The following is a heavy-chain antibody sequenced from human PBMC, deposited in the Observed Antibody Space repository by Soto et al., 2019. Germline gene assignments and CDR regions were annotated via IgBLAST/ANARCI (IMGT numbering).Heavy chain of an antibody. CDR3: ARGLWFVNLDY. Sequence: PSETLSLTCTVSGGSISSYYWSWIRQPPGKGLEWIGYIYYSGSTNYNPSLKSRVTISVDTSKNQFSLKLSSVTAADTAVYYCARGLWFVNLDYWGQGTLVTVSS. CDR2: IYYSGST. V-gene: IGHV4-59*01. CDR1: GGSISSYY. J-gene: IGHJ4*02. D-gene: IGHD3-10*01.